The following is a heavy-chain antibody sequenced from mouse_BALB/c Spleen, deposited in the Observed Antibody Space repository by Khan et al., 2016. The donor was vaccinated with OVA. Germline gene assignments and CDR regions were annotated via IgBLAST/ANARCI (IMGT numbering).Heavy chain of an antibody. Sequence: QIQLVQSGPELKKPGETVKISCKASGYTFTNYGMNWVKQAPGKGLKWMGWINTYTGEPTYADDFKGRFAFSLETSASTAYLQINNLKNEDTAKYFCARMKRYWYFELWGAGTTVTVSS. V-gene: IGHV9-3-1*01. J-gene: IGHJ1*01. CDR1: GYTFTNYG. CDR3: ARMKRYWYFEL. CDR2: INTYTGEP.